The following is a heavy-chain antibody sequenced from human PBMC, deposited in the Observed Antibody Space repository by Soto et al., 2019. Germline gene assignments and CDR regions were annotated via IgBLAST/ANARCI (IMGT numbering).Heavy chain of an antibody. V-gene: IGHV1-3*01. CDR3: ARGYYDSSGSSFDI. J-gene: IGHJ3*02. CDR2: INAGNGNT. Sequence: ASVKVSSKASGYTFTSYAMHWVRQAPGQRLEWMGWINAGNGNTKYSKKFQGRVTITRDTSASKAYMELRRRRAEDTDGYYWARGYYDSSGSSFDIWGQGT. CDR1: GYTFTSYA. D-gene: IGHD3-22*01.